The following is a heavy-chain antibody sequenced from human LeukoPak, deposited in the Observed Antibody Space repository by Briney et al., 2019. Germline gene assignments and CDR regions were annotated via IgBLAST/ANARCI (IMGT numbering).Heavy chain of an antibody. Sequence: SETLSLTCTVSGGSISSYYWSRIRQPPGKGLEWIGYIYYSGSTNYNPSLKSRVTISVDTSKNQFSLKLSSVTAADTAAYYCARVKSDIFDYWGQGTLVTVSS. J-gene: IGHJ4*02. CDR2: IYYSGST. CDR3: ARVKSDIFDY. D-gene: IGHD3-9*01. CDR1: GGSISSYY. V-gene: IGHV4-59*01.